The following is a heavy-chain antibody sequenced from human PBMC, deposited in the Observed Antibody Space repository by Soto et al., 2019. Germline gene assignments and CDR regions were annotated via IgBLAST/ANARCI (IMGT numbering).Heavy chain of an antibody. V-gene: IGHV4-61*03. CDR2: VFHSGRT. CDR1: GGSVSSASYY. CDR3: ARGCYIGSGCLDY. Sequence: QVQLQESGPRLVKPSETLTLTCTVSGGSVSSASYYWSWIRQPPGKGLEWIGNVFHSGRTDYNPSLKSRPSISVDTSKIHLSLNLNSVTAADAAVYYCARGCYIGSGCLDYWGQGTLVTVSS. J-gene: IGHJ4*02. D-gene: IGHD1-26*01.